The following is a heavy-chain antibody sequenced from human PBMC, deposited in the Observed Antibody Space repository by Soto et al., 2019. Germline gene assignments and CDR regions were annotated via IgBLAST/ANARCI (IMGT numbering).Heavy chain of an antibody. J-gene: IGHJ4*02. CDR2: VSHDGRNT. Sequence: VQLVESGGGVVQPGRSLRLSCAASGFTFSDYAMHWVRQAPGKGLEWVAVVSHDGRNTHYADSVKARFTISRDSSKNPVSLEMTSLRAEDTAVYYCAKGGRQWLVTSDFNYWGQGALVTVSS. CDR3: AKGGRQWLVTSDFNY. V-gene: IGHV3-30*18. D-gene: IGHD6-19*01. CDR1: GFTFSDYA.